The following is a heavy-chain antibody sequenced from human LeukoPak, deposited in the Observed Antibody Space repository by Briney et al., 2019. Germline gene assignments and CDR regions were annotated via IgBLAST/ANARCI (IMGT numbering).Heavy chain of an antibody. J-gene: IGHJ4*02. CDR2: IYYSGST. CDR1: GGSISSSSYY. D-gene: IGHD3-22*01. V-gene: IGHV4-39*07. Sequence: SETLSLTCTVSGGSISSSSYYWGWIRQPPGKGLEWIGSIYYSGSTYYNPSLKSRVTISVDTSKNQFSLKLSSVTAADTAVYYCARVPAPYAYDTSGYDSRGQGTLVTVSS. CDR3: ARVPAPYAYDTSGYDS.